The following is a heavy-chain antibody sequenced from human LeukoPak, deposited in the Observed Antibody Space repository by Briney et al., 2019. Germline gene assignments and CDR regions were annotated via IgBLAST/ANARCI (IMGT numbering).Heavy chain of an antibody. V-gene: IGHV1-2*02. CDR1: GYTFTGYY. CDR2: INPNSGGT. J-gene: IGHJ6*03. D-gene: IGHD4-11*01. CDR3: ATATVTTFYYYYYYMDV. Sequence: ASVKVSCKASGYTFTGYYMHWVRQAPGQGLEWMGWINPNSGGTNYAQKFQGRVTMTRDTSISTACMELSRLRSDDTAVYYCATATVTTFYYYYYYMDVWGKGTTVTVSS.